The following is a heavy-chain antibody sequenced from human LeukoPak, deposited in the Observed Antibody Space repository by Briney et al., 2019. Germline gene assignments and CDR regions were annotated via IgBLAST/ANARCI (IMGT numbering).Heavy chain of an antibody. CDR2: IYYSGST. Sequence: PSETLSLTCTVSGGSISSSNNYWGWIRQPPGKGLEWIGSIYYSGSTYYNPSLKSRVTISVDTSKNQFSLKLSSVTAADTAVYYCASILWFGDYMDVWGKGTTVTISS. J-gene: IGHJ6*03. CDR1: GGSISSSNNY. CDR3: ASILWFGDYMDV. D-gene: IGHD3-10*01. V-gene: IGHV4-39*01.